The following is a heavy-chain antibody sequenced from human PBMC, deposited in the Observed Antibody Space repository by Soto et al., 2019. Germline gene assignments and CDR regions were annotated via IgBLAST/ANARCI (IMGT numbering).Heavy chain of an antibody. Sequence: PSQTLSLTCAISGDSVSSNSAAWNWIRQSPSRGLEWLGRTYYRSKWYNDYTVSVKSRITINPDTSKNQFSLQLNSVTPEDTVLYYCARVPEAIAVADGYFDLWGRGTLVTVSS. V-gene: IGHV6-1*01. J-gene: IGHJ2*01. CDR3: ARVPEAIAVADGYFDL. D-gene: IGHD6-19*01. CDR1: GDSVSSNSAA. CDR2: TYYRSKWYN.